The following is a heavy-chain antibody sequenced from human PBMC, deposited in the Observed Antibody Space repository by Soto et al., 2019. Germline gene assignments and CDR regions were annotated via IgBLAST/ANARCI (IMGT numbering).Heavy chain of an antibody. J-gene: IGHJ4*02. D-gene: IGHD6-19*01. CDR1: GGSVSSGSYY. CDR2: IYYSGST. V-gene: IGHV4-61*01. Sequence: SETLSLTCTVSGGSVSSGSYYWSWIRQPPGKGLEWIGYIYYSGSTNYNPSLKSRVTISVDRSKNQFSLKLSSVTAADTAVYYCAKELHTSSGWSQVIYWGQGTLVTVSS. CDR3: AKELHTSSGWSQVIY.